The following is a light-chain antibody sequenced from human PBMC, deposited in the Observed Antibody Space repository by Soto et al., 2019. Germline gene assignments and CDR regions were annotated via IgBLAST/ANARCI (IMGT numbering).Light chain of an antibody. CDR3: QQYTNWPPRT. Sequence: EIVMTQSPATLSVSPGERATLSCRASQSVSSNLAWYQQKPGQAPTLLIYGASSRATGITARLSGSGSGTEFTLTISSRQSEDFAVYYCQQYTNWPPRTFGQGTKVEIQ. CDR1: QSVSSN. J-gene: IGKJ1*01. CDR2: GAS. V-gene: IGKV3-15*01.